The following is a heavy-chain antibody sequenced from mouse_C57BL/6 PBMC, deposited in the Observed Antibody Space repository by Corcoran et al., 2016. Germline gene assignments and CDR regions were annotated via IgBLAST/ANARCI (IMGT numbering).Heavy chain of an antibody. Sequence: QVTLKESGPGILQSSQTRSLTCSFPGFSLSTSGMGVSWIRQPSGKGLEWRAHIYCDDDKRYNPSLKSRLTISKDTSRNQVFLKITSVDTADTATYYCARRGFGNYFFDYCGQGITLTVSS. V-gene: IGHV8-12*01. CDR1: GFSLSTSGMG. J-gene: IGHJ2*01. D-gene: IGHD2-1*01. CDR3: ARRGFGNYFFDY. CDR2: IYCDDDK.